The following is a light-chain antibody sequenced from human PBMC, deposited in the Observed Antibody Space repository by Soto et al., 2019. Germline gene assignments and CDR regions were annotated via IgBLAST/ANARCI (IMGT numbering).Light chain of an antibody. Sequence: QSALTQPASVSGSPGQSITISCTGTRSDVGGYNYVSWYQQHPGKAPKLMIYEVSNRPSGVSSRFSGSKSGNTASLTISGLQAEDEADYYCISYTFSSTWVFGGGTKLTVL. CDR1: RSDVGGYNY. J-gene: IGLJ3*02. CDR2: EVS. V-gene: IGLV2-14*01. CDR3: ISYTFSSTWV.